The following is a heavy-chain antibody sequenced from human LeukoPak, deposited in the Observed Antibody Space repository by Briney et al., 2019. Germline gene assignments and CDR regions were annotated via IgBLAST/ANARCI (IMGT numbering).Heavy chain of an antibody. CDR1: GGSISSGAFY. Sequence: SQTLSLSCTVSGGSISSGAFYNNWIRQRPGKGLEWIGYIYYTGITSYNPSLKSRATMSVDTSMNQVSLKLSSLTAADTAVYYCAASSGVTLGRFWGQGTLVTVSS. J-gene: IGHJ4*02. D-gene: IGHD3-16*01. CDR3: AASSGVTLGRF. CDR2: IYYTGIT. V-gene: IGHV4-31*03.